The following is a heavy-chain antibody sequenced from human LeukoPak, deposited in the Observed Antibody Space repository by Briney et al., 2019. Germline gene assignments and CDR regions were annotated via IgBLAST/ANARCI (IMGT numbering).Heavy chain of an antibody. Sequence: GASVKVSCKASGFTFTSSAMQWVRQARGQRLEWIGWIVVGSGNTNYAQKFQERVTITRDMSTSTAHMELSSLRSEDTAVYYCAAGVDTAMGAHYWGQGTLVTVSS. V-gene: IGHV1-58*02. CDR2: IVVGSGNT. D-gene: IGHD5-18*01. J-gene: IGHJ4*02. CDR1: GFTFTSSA. CDR3: AAGVDTAMGAHY.